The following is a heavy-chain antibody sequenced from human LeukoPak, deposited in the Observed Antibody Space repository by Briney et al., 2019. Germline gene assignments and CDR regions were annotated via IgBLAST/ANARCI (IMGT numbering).Heavy chain of an antibody. CDR3: ARSVRYFDL. CDR2: INHSGST. CDR1: GGSFSGYY. Sequence: SETLSLTCAVYGGSFSGYYWSWIRQPPGKGLEWFGEINHSGSTNYNPSLKSPVTLSVDTSKNQFSLKLSSVTAADTAVYYRARSVRYFDLWGRGTLVTVSS. D-gene: IGHD5/OR15-5a*01. V-gene: IGHV4-34*01. J-gene: IGHJ2*01.